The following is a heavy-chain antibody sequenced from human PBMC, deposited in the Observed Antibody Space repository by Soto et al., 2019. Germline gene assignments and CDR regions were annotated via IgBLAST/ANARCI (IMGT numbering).Heavy chain of an antibody. CDR2: ISYDGSNK. CDR3: AKDLRFGGWYGMDV. Sequence: AGGSLRLSCAASGFTFSIYGIHWVRQAPGKGLEWVAVISYDGSNKYYADSVKGRFTISRDNSKNTLYLQMNSLRAEDTAVYYCAKDLRFGGWYGMDVWGQGTTVTVSS. V-gene: IGHV3-30*18. J-gene: IGHJ6*02. CDR1: GFTFSIYG. D-gene: IGHD3-10*01.